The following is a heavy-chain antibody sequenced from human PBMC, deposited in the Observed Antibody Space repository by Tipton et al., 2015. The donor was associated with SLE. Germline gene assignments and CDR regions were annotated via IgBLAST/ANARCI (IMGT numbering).Heavy chain of an antibody. D-gene: IGHD3-10*01. V-gene: IGHV4-31*03. CDR3: ARDLSYYGSARYWFDR. CDR2: IYYSGYT. J-gene: IGHJ5*02. Sequence: TLSLTCTVSGGSISTYYWNWIRQHPGKGLEWIGYIYYSGYTYYNPSLKSRVSISLDTSKNQFSLKLTSVTAADTAVYYCARDLSYYGSARYWFDRWGQGTLVTVSS. CDR1: GGSISTYY.